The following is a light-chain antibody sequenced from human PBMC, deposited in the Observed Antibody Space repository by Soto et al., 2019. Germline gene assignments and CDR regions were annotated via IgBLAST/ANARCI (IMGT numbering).Light chain of an antibody. CDR1: QSISTTY. CDR3: QQYGSSPYT. V-gene: IGKV3-20*01. CDR2: GTS. J-gene: IGKJ2*01. Sequence: EIVVTQSPGTLSLSPGERATLSCRASQSISTTYLAWYQQRPGQAPRLLIYGTSSMATGIPDRFSGSGSATDFTLTINRLEPEDFAVYYCQQYGSSPYTFGQGTKLEIK.